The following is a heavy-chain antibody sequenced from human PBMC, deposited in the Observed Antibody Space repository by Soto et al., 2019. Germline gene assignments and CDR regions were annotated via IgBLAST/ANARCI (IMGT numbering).Heavy chain of an antibody. CDR2: ISYDGSNK. CDR3: ARGAKSGSSLLDYYYGMDV. D-gene: IGHD6-6*01. V-gene: IGHV3-30-3*01. Sequence: GGSLRLSCAASGFTFSSYAMHWVRQAPGKGLEWVAVISYDGSNKYYADSVKGRFTISRDNSKNTLYLQMNSLRAEDTAVYYCARGAKSGSSLLDYYYGMDVWGQGTTVTVSS. CDR1: GFTFSSYA. J-gene: IGHJ6*02.